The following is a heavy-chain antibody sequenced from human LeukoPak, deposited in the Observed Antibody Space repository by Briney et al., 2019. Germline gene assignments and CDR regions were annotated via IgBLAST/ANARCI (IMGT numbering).Heavy chain of an antibody. CDR3: ASPSGYDYFDQ. D-gene: IGHD5-12*01. CDR2: INPNNGGT. CDR1: GYTFTAYY. Sequence: ASVKVSCKSSGYTFTAYYMHWVRQAPGRGLEWMGWINPNNGGTNYAQKFQGRVTMTRDTSISTAYMELSRLRSDDTAVYYCASPSGYDYFDQWGQGTLVTVSS. V-gene: IGHV1-2*02. J-gene: IGHJ4*02.